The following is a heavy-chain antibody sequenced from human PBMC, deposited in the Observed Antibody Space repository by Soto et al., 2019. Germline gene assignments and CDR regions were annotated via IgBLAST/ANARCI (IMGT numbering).Heavy chain of an antibody. J-gene: IGHJ5*02. CDR2: INPSGGRT. V-gene: IGHV1-46*01. D-gene: IGHD3-10*01. CDR3: AREGSAPYNWFDP. Sequence: QVQLVKSGTEVKKPGASVKVSCKASGYTFITYYMHWVRQAPGQGLEWMGIINPSGGRTTYAQKFQGRITMTRDTSTSTVYRELSSLRSEDTAVYYCAREGSAPYNWFDPWGQGTLVTVSS. CDR1: GYTFITYY.